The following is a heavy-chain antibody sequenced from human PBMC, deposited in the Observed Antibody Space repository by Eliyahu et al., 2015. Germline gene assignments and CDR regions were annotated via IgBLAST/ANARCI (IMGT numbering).Heavy chain of an antibody. Sequence: QVQLVESGGGXVQPGXXLXLSCAASXFTFSSYGSPWVRQAXGKGLEWVSVISYDGSNKYYADSVKGRFTISRDNSKNTLYLQMNSLRAEDTAVYYCAKGITGTTGQDYWGQGTLVTVSS. CDR3: AKGITGTTGQDY. CDR1: XFTFSSYG. CDR2: ISYDGSNK. J-gene: IGHJ4*02. D-gene: IGHD1-20*01. V-gene: IGHV3-30*18.